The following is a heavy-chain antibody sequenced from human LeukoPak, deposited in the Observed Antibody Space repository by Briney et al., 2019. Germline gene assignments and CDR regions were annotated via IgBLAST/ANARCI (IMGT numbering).Heavy chain of an antibody. CDR1: GGSISSGGYY. J-gene: IGHJ4*02. CDR3: ATGRDIAVAGPGGYFDY. CDR2: IYYSGST. Sequence: SQTLSLTCTVSGGSISSGGYYWSWIRQHPGKGLEWIGYIYYSGSTYYNPSLKSRVTISVDTSKNQFSLKLSSVTAADTAVYYCATGRDIAVAGPGGYFDYWGQGTLVTVSS. V-gene: IGHV4-31*03. D-gene: IGHD6-19*01.